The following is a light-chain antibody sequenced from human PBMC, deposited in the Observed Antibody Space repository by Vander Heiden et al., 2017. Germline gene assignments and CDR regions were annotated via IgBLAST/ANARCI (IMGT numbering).Light chain of an antibody. Sequence: SVLPHPPPASGPPGRRVTISCSGSSSNIGSNTVNWYQQLPGTAPKLLIYSNNQRPSGVPDRFSGSKSGTSASLAISGLQAEDEADYYCAAWDDSLNGVVFGGGTKLTVL. V-gene: IGLV1-44*01. CDR3: AAWDDSLNGVV. CDR1: SSNIGSNT. J-gene: IGLJ2*01. CDR2: SNN.